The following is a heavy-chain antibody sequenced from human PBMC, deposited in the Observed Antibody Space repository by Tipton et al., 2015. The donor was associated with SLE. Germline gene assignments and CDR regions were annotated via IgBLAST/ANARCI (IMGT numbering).Heavy chain of an antibody. CDR1: GHSITNYY. V-gene: IGHV4-4*07. J-gene: IGHJ4*02. CDR3: ARDLFVEFYRSWSDYAYYFDY. CDR2: IHTSGST. D-gene: IGHD3-3*01. Sequence: TLSLTCTVSGHSITNYYWSWIRHSAGKGLECIGRIHTSGSTNYNPSLKSRVTISVDTSGNQVSLRLRSVTAADTAVYYCARDLFVEFYRSWSDYAYYFDYWGQGVLVTVSS.